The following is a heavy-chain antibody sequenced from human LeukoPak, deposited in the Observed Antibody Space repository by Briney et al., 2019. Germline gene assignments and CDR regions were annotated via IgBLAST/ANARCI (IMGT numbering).Heavy chain of an antibody. D-gene: IGHD3-3*01. CDR2: IRYDGSNK. J-gene: IGHJ4*02. CDR3: AKDNSEYDFWSGYSPIDY. Sequence: GGSLRLSCAASGFTFSSYGMHWVRQAPGKGLEWVAFIRYDGSNKYYADSVKGRFTISRDNSKNTLYLQMNSLRAEDTAVYYCAKDNSEYDFWSGYSPIDYWGQGTLVTVSS. CDR1: GFTFSSYG. V-gene: IGHV3-30*02.